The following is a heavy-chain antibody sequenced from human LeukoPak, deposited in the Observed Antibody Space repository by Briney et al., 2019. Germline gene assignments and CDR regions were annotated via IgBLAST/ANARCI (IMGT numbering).Heavy chain of an antibody. CDR3: ARGFDSKSTYFDY. V-gene: IGHV4-59*01. D-gene: IGHD5-12*01. Sequence: SETLSLTCTVSVGSITNYYWNWIRQPPGKGLEWIGHIYYSGSTNCNPSLKSRVTISVDTSKNQCSLRLTSVSAADTAVYCCARGFDSKSTYFDYWGPRTLLTVSS. CDR2: IYYSGST. J-gene: IGHJ4*02. CDR1: VGSITNYY.